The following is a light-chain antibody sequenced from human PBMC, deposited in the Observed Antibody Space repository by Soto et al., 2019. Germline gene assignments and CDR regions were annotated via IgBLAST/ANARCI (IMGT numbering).Light chain of an antibody. CDR3: QQYENYWT. CDR2: DAS. J-gene: IGKJ1*01. Sequence: DIQMTESPSSLSAALLDRVAITCRASQDISNYLAWYQQKPGKAPKLLIYDASNLESGVPSRFSGSGSGTEFTLTISNLQPDDIATYYCQQYENYWTFGQGTKVDIK. V-gene: IGKV1-5*01. CDR1: QDISNY.